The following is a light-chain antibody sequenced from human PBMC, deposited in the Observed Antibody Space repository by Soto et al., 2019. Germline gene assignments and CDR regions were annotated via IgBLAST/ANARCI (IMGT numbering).Light chain of an antibody. V-gene: IGKV1-39*01. CDR2: TTS. CDR3: QQCYSTPHT. J-gene: IGKJ4*01. CDR1: QSINSH. Sequence: DILMTQSPSSLSASVGDRVTITCRASQSINSHLNWYQQKPGQPPKLLIDTTSSLQSGVPSRFSGSGAGTDFTLNISTLQPEDFAYYYLQQCYSTPHTFGGGTKVEI.